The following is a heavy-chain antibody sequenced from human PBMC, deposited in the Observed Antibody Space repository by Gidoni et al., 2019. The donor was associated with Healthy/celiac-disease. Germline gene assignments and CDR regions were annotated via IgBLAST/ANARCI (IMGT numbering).Heavy chain of an antibody. CDR3: EKARAAASAFDI. J-gene: IGHJ3*02. V-gene: IGHV3-23*04. Sequence: EVQLVESGGGLVQPGGSLRLSCSPSGFTFSSYGMSWVRQAQGKGLEWVSDISGSGGSTYYADSVKGRFTIARDNSKNTLYLQMNSLRAEDTAVYYCEKARAAASAFDIWGQGTMVTVSS. D-gene: IGHD6-13*01. CDR1: GFTFSSYG. CDR2: ISGSGGST.